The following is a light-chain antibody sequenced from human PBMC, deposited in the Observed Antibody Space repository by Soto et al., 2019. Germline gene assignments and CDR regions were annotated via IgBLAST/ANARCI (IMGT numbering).Light chain of an antibody. Sequence: NFMLTQPHSVSESPGRTVTICCTRSGGSIASGLVQWYQVRPGSGPTTVISEDNQRPSGVPDRFSGSIDSSSNSASLSISGLKTEHEADYYCQSYQDDFWVFGGGTKVTVI. CDR3: QSYQDDFWV. V-gene: IGLV6-57*04. J-gene: IGLJ3*02. CDR1: GGSIASGL. CDR2: EDN.